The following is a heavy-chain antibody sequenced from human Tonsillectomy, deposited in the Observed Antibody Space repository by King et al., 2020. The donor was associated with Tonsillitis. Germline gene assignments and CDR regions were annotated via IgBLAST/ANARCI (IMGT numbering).Heavy chain of an antibody. V-gene: IGHV3-73*02. CDR3: QTTAGAFDI. Sequence: VQLVESGGGLVQPGGSLKLSCAASGFTFSGSAMHWVRQASGKGLECVGHIRSKANSYATAYAASVKGRFTISRDDSKNTAYLQMNSLKTEDTAVYYCQTTAGAFDIWGQGTMVTVSS. J-gene: IGHJ3*02. CDR2: IRSKANSYAT. D-gene: IGHD4-17*01. CDR1: GFTFSGSA.